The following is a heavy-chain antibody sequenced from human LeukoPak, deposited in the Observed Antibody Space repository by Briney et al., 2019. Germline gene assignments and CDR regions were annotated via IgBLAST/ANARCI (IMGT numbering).Heavy chain of an antibody. CDR2: ISSSSSTI. CDR3: AKVGGYCSSTRCSDY. V-gene: IGHV3-48*01. J-gene: IGHJ4*02. D-gene: IGHD2-2*01. Sequence: GGSLRLSCAASGFTFSSYSMNRVRQAPGKGLEWVSYISSSSSTIYYADSVKGRFTISRDNAKNSLYLQMNSLRAEDTAVYYCAKVGGYCSSTRCSDYWGQGTLVTVSS. CDR1: GFTFSSYS.